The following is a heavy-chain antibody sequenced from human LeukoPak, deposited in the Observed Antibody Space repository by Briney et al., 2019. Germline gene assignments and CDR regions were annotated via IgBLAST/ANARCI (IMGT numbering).Heavy chain of an antibody. D-gene: IGHD4-17*01. V-gene: IGHV4-38-2*02. J-gene: IGHJ2*01. Sequence: SETLSLTCTVSGYSISSGYYWGWIRQPPGKGLEWIGSIYHSGSTYYNPSLKSRVTISVDTSKNQFSLKLSSVTAADTAVYYCARDRFPENYGDSDWYFDLWGRGTLVTVSS. CDR3: ARDRFPENYGDSDWYFDL. CDR1: GYSISSGYY. CDR2: IYHSGST.